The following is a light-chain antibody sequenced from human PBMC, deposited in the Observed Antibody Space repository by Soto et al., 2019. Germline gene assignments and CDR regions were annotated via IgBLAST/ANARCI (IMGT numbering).Light chain of an antibody. J-gene: IGKJ5*01. CDR3: QQYGDSPE. V-gene: IGKV3-20*01. CDR2: GAS. CDR1: QSVSSSY. Sequence: EIVLTQSPGTLSLSPGERATLSYRASQSVSSSYLAWYQQKPGQAPRLLLYGASRRATGIPDRFSGSGSGTDFTLIISRLEPEDFAVYYCQQYGDSPEFGQGTRRENK.